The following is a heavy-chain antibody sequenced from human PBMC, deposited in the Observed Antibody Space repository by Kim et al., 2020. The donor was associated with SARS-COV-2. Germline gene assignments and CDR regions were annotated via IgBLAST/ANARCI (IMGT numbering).Heavy chain of an antibody. V-gene: IGHV4-31*02. J-gene: IGHJ3*02. Sequence: LKDRVTISVDTSKNQFSLKMGSVTAADTAVYYCARGDTIFGVVINAFDIWGQGTMVTVSS. D-gene: IGHD3-3*01. CDR3: ARGDTIFGVVINAFDI.